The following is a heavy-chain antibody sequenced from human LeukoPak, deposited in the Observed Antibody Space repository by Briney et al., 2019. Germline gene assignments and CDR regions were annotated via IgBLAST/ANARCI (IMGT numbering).Heavy chain of an antibody. V-gene: IGHV3-21*01. J-gene: IGHJ4*02. D-gene: IGHD1-26*01. Sequence: GGSLRLSCAASGFAFSSYSMNWVRQAPGKGLEWVSSISSSSSYIYYADSVKGRFTISRDNAKNSLYLQMNSLRAEDTAVYYCARDNLGAFDYWGQGTLVTVSS. CDR2: ISSSSSYI. CDR1: GFAFSSYS. CDR3: ARDNLGAFDY.